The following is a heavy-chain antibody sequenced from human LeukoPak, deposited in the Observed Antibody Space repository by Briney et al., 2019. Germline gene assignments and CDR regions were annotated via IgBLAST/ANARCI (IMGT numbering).Heavy chain of an antibody. V-gene: IGHV3-7*01. J-gene: IGHJ4*02. D-gene: IGHD5-12*01. CDR2: IKQDGTEK. CDR3: ARGDWLPLPYAFDH. CDR1: GFTFTTYW. Sequence: GGSLRLSCAASGFTFTTYWMSWVRQAPGKGLEWVANIKQDGTEKYYVDSVKGRFTISRDNAKNSLYLQMNSLGVEDTAVYYCARGDWLPLPYAFDHWGQGTLVTVSS.